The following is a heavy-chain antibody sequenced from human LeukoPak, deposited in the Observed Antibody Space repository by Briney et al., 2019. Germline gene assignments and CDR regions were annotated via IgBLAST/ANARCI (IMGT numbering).Heavy chain of an antibody. J-gene: IGHJ4*02. V-gene: IGHV4-39*07. CDR2: IYYSGST. Sequence: SETLSLTCTVSGDSISTSNSYWGWIRQPPGKGLEWIGSIYYSGSTYYNPSLKSRVTISVDTSKNQFSLKLSSVTAADTAVYYCARAVVVVPQTYYYFDYWGQGTLVTVSS. CDR1: GDSISTSNSY. CDR3: ARAVVVVPQTYYYFDY. D-gene: IGHD2-15*01.